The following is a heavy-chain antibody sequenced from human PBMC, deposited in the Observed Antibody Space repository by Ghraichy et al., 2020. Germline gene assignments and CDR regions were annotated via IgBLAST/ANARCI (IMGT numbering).Heavy chain of an antibody. CDR2: ISWDGGST. CDR3: AKDNFVQLRSSSSCGGHRWFDP. V-gene: IGHV3-43*01. D-gene: IGHD6-6*01. J-gene: IGHJ5*02. CDR1: GFTFDDYT. Sequence: GESLNISCAASGFTFDDYTMHWVRQAPGKGLEWVSLISWDGGSTYYADSVKGRFTISRDNSKNSLYLQMNSLRTEDTALYYCAKDNFVQLRSSSSCGGHRWFDPWGQGTLVTVSS.